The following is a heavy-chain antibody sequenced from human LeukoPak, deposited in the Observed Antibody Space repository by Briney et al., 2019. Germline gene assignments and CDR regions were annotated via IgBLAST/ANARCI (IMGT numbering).Heavy chain of an antibody. J-gene: IGHJ3*02. CDR1: GFTFSSYD. V-gene: IGHV3-13*01. CDR2: IGTAGDT. D-gene: IGHD6-13*01. CDR3: ARRAAVNAFDI. Sequence: PGGSLRLSCAASGFTFSSYDMHWVRQATGKGLEWVSGIGTAGDTYYQGSVKGRFTISRENAKNSLYLQMNSLRAGDTAVYYCARRAAVNAFDIWGQGTMVTVSS.